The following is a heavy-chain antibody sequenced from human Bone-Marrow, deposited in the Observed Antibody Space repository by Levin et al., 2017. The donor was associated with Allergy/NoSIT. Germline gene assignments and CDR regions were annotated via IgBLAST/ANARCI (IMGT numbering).Heavy chain of an antibody. CDR3: ARQLTTARLLGPVRVKRRAHAFDI. J-gene: IGHJ3*02. V-gene: IGHV4-39*01. CDR1: VCSISSSFFY. D-gene: IGHD6-6*01. CDR2: IHYSGDT. Sequence: SETLSLTCTVSVCSISSSFFYWGWIRQSPGKGLSWIGTIHYSGDTYYNPSLTRRVLVSFYTSKNQLSLNLRTVTAADTAVYYCARQLTTARLLGPVRVKRRAHAFDIWGQGTSVAVSS.